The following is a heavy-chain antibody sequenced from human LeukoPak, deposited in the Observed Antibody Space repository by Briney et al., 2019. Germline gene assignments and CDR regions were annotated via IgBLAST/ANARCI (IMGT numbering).Heavy chain of an antibody. CDR3: ARGSYCSSTSCYVYRNVRFDP. V-gene: IGHV4-34*01. CDR1: IDSFTNYY. J-gene: IGHJ5*02. Sequence: SETLSLTCAVYIDSFTNYYWNWIRQTPGKGLEWIGEVNDSGGTNINPSLRSRVILSVDTSKNQFSLKLISVTAADTAVYYCARGSYCSSTSCYVYRNVRFDPWGQGTLVTVSS. CDR2: VNDSGGT. D-gene: IGHD2-2*01.